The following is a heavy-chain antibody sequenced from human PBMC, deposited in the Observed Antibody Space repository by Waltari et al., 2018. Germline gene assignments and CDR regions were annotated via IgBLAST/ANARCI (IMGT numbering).Heavy chain of an antibody. CDR3: ASYVMIKE. D-gene: IGHD3-16*01. CDR2: INSDGSST. V-gene: IGHV3-74*01. J-gene: IGHJ4*02. Sequence: EVQLVESGGGLVQPGGSLRLSCAASGFTFRSHWRHWVRQAPGKGLWWVSRINSDGSSTSYADSVKGRFTISRDNAKNTLYLQMNSLRAEDTAVYYCASYVMIKEWGQGTLVTVSS. CDR1: GFTFRSHW.